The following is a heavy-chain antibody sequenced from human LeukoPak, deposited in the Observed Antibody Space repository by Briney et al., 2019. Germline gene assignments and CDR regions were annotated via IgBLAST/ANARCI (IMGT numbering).Heavy chain of an antibody. CDR1: GGSISSSSYY. CDR2: INHSGST. J-gene: IGHJ6*02. Sequence: PSETLSLTCTVSGGSISSSSYYWSWIRQPPGKGLEWIGEINHSGSTNYNPSLKSRVTISVDTSKNQFSLKLSSVTAADTAVYYCAGVSSHRLSYYYGMDVWGQGTTVTVSS. V-gene: IGHV4-39*07. D-gene: IGHD2-2*01. CDR3: AGVSSHRLSYYYGMDV.